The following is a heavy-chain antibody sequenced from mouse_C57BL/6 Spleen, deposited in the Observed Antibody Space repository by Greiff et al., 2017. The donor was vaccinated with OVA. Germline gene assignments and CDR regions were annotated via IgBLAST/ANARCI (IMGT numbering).Heavy chain of an antibody. D-gene: IGHD2-2*01. Sequence: QVQLQQPGAELVKPGASVKLSCKASGYTFTSYWMHWVKQRPGQGLEWIGMIHPNSGGTNYNEKFKSKATLTVEKSSSTTCMLLISLTSEDSAVYYCATDGYDVDWYFDVWGTGTTVTVSS. CDR3: ATDGYDVDWYFDV. CDR1: GYTFTSYW. CDR2: IHPNSGGT. V-gene: IGHV1-64*01. J-gene: IGHJ1*03.